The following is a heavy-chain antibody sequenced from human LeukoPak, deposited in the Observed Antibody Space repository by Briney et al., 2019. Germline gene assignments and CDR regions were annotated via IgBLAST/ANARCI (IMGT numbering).Heavy chain of an antibody. J-gene: IGHJ6*03. CDR1: GYSFSNYW. CDR3: ARHEIVVVPAATHYYYYYYMDV. V-gene: IGHV5-51*01. D-gene: IGHD2-2*01. Sequence: GESLKISCKGSGYSFSNYWIGWVRQMPGKGLEWMGIIYPGDSDTRYSPSFQGQVTISADKSISTAYLQWSSLKASDTAMYYCARHEIVVVPAATHYYYYYYMDVWGKGTTVTVSS. CDR2: IYPGDSDT.